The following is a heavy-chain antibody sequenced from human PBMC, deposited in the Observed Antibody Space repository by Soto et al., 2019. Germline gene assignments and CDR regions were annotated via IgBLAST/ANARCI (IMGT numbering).Heavy chain of an antibody. CDR2: INAANGYT. J-gene: IGHJ4*02. D-gene: IGHD3-10*01. CDR3: ARGGGLDD. CDR1: GYSFTSFP. V-gene: IGHV1-3*01. Sequence: QVQLVQSGAEVKKPGASVKVSCKASGYSFTSFPIHWVRQAPGQGIECMGWINAANGYTRYSQKFQGRVTITRDTSATTAYMDLSSLTSEDTAVYYCARGGGLDDWGQGTLITVSS.